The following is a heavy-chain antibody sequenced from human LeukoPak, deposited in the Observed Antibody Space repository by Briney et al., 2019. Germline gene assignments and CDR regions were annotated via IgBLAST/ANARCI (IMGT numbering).Heavy chain of an antibody. CDR2: ITWNSDDK. J-gene: IGHJ4*02. V-gene: IGHV3-9*01. CDR1: GLTFDDYA. D-gene: IGHD3-22*01. CDR3: AKGGPYYDYPTDY. Sequence: PGGSLRLSCAASGLTFDDYAMHWVRQAPGKGLEWVSAITWNSDDKVYAGSVRGRFTVSRDNAKNSLYLQMNNLRPEDTALYYCAKGGPYYDYPTDYWGRGTLVTVSS.